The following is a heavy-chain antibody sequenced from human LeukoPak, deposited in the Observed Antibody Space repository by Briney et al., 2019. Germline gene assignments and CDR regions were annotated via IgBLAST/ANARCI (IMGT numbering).Heavy chain of an antibody. J-gene: IGHJ4*02. CDR1: GFTFSSYS. V-gene: IGHV3-21*01. Sequence: GGSLRLSCAASGFTFSSYSMNWVRQAPGKGLEWVSSIRSSSSYIYYADSVKGRFTISRDNAKNSLYLQMNSLRAEDTAVYYCARSTVTTPLDDYWGQGTLVTVSS. D-gene: IGHD4-17*01. CDR3: ARSTVTTPLDDY. CDR2: IRSSSSYI.